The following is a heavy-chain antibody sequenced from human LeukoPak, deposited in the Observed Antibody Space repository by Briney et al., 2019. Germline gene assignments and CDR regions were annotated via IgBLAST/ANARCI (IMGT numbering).Heavy chain of an antibody. CDR3: ALHRGGEQLVRRYSWFDP. D-gene: IGHD6-13*01. Sequence: PGGSLRLSCAASGFTFSSYAMSWVRQAPGKGLEWVSAISGSGGSTYYADSVQGRFTISRDNSKNTLYLQMNSLRAEDTAVYYCALHRGGEQLVRRYSWFDPWGQGTLVTVSS. V-gene: IGHV3-23*01. J-gene: IGHJ5*02. CDR2: ISGSGGST. CDR1: GFTFSSYA.